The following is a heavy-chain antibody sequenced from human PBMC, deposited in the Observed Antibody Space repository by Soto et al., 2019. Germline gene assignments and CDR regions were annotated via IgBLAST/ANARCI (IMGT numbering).Heavy chain of an antibody. CDR1: GFNFSDHY. J-gene: IGHJ4*02. CDR2: ISGSSRYT. D-gene: IGHD6-19*01. CDR3: ARHTSGWHYYDY. Sequence: PEGALRGSCAAPGFNFSDHYMNWIRQAPGKGLEWVSYISGSSRYTNFADSVKGRFTISRDNAKNSLYLQMNSLRAEDTAVYYCARHTSGWHYYDYWGQGTPVTVSS. V-gene: IGHV3-11*06.